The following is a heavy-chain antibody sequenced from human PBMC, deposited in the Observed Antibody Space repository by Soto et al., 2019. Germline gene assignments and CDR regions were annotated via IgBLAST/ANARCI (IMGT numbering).Heavy chain of an antibody. Sequence: PGGSLRRSCAASGFTFSDYYMSWIRQAPGKGLEWVSYISSSGSTIYYADSVKGRFTISRDNAKNSLYLQMNSLRAEDTAVYYCAREIVSRDSSSWIFDYRGQGTLVTVSS. J-gene: IGHJ4*02. V-gene: IGHV3-11*01. CDR2: ISSSGSTI. CDR3: AREIVSRDSSSWIFDY. D-gene: IGHD6-13*01. CDR1: GFTFSDYY.